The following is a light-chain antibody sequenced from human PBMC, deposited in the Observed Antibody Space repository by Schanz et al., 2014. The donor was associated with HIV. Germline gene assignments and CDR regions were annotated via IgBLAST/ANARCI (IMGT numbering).Light chain of an antibody. CDR1: SSDVGGYNY. V-gene: IGLV2-11*01. CDR3: SSYSGHNNLGI. Sequence: QSALTQPRSVSGSPGQSVTISCTGTSSDVGGYNYVSWYQQHPGKAPKLMIYDVSKRPSGVPDRFSGSKSGNTASLIVSGLQSEDEAEYYCSSYSGHNNLGIFGGGTKLTVL. CDR2: DVS. J-gene: IGLJ2*01.